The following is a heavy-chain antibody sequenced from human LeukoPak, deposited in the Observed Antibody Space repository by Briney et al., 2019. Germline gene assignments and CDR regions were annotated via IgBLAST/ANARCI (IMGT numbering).Heavy chain of an antibody. Sequence: GGSLRLSCAASGFTFSSYWMHWVRQAPGKGLGWVSGVNSDGSYTSYADSVKGRFTISRDNAKNTLYLQMISLRAEDTAVYYCARDAVERAYDIWGQGTMVTVSS. CDR1: GFTFSSYW. CDR2: VNSDGSYT. V-gene: IGHV3-74*01. CDR3: ARDAVERAYDI. D-gene: IGHD1-1*01. J-gene: IGHJ3*02.